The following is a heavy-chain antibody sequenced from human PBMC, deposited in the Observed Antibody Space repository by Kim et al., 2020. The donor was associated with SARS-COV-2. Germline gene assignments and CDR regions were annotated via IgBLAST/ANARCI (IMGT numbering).Heavy chain of an antibody. CDR2: ISSSSSYI. J-gene: IGHJ4*02. Sequence: GGSLRLFCAASGFTFSSYSMNWVRQAPGKGLEWVSSISSSSSYIYYADSVKGRFTISRDNAKNSLYLQMNSLRAEDTAVYYCARDRRRTWDYYGSGSPPSPGDYWGQGTLVTVSS. CDR1: GFTFSSYS. D-gene: IGHD3-10*01. CDR3: ARDRRRTWDYYGSGSPPSPGDY. V-gene: IGHV3-21*01.